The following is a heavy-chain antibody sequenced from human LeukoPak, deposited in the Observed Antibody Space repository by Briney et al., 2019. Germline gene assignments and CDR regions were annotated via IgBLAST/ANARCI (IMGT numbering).Heavy chain of an antibody. CDR3: ARGARELVRSYYYYYYMDV. Sequence: SETLSLTCTVSGGSISSGSYDWYWIRQPAGKGLEWIGHLYTSGSMSYNPSLKSRVTISVDTSKNQFSLKLSSVTAADTAVYYCARGARELVRSYYYYYYMDVWGKGTTVTVSS. CDR1: GGSISSGSYD. J-gene: IGHJ6*03. D-gene: IGHD6-13*01. CDR2: LYTSGSM. V-gene: IGHV4-61*09.